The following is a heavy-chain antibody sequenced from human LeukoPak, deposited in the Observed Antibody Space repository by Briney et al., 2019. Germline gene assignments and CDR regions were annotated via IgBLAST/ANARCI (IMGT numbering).Heavy chain of an antibody. V-gene: IGHV1-2*02. D-gene: IGHD1-26*01. CDR3: SRSDSEGATNGYY. Sequence: ASVKVTCKASGYTFTGYYMHWVRQPPGQGLEWMGWINPNSGGTNYAQKFQGRVIMTRDTSSSTAYMVLSRLTSDATALYYCSRSDSEGATNGYYWGQGTLVSVSS. CDR1: GYTFTGYY. J-gene: IGHJ4*02. CDR2: INPNSGGT.